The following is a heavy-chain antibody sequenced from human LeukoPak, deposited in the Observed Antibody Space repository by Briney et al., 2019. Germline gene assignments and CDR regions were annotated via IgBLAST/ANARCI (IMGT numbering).Heavy chain of an antibody. CDR2: IYYSGST. CDR1: GGSISSSSYY. V-gene: IGHV4-39*01. J-gene: IGHJ4*02. Sequence: PSETLSLTCTVSGGSISSSSYYWGWIRQPPGKGLEWIGSIYYSGSTYYNPSLKSRVTISVDTSKNQFSLKLSSVTAADTAVYYCASIIYSSGWYLNWGQGTLVTVSS. CDR3: ASIIYSSGWYLN. D-gene: IGHD6-19*01.